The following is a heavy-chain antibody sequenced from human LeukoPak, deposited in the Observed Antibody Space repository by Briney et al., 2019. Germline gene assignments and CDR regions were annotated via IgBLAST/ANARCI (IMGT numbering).Heavy chain of an antibody. J-gene: IGHJ5*02. V-gene: IGHV4-38-2*02. CDR1: GYSISSGYY. CDR3: ARPYGFGELLSFNWFDP. CDR2: IYHSGST. Sequence: SETLSLTCTVSGYSISSGYYWGWIRQPPGKGLEWIGSIYHSGSTYYNPSLKSRVTISVDTSKNQFSLKLSSVTAADTAVYYCARPYGFGELLSFNWFDPWGQGTLVTVSS. D-gene: IGHD3-10*01.